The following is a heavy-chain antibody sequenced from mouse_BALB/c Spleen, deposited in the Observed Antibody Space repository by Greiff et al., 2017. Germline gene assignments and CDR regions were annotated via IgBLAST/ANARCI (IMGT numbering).Heavy chain of an antibody. J-gene: IGHJ3*01. CDR3: TREDYDYYWFAY. D-gene: IGHD2-4*01. Sequence: VQLKQSGTVLARPGASVKMSCKASGYSFTSYWMHWVKQRPGQGLEWIGAIYPGNSDTSYNQKFKGKAKLTAVTSASTAYMELSSLTNEDSAVYYCTREDYDYYWFAYWGQGTLVTVSA. CDR2: IYPGNSDT. CDR1: GYSFTSYW. V-gene: IGHV1-5*01.